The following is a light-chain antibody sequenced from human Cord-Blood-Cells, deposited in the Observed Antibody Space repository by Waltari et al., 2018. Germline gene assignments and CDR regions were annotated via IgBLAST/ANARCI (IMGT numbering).Light chain of an antibody. V-gene: IGKV3-11*01. J-gene: IGKJ3*01. CDR2: DAS. Sequence: EIVLTQSPATLSLSPGERATLSCRASQSVSSYLAWYQQKPGQAPRLLIDDASNRATGIPARFSGSGSGTDFTLTISSLGPEDFAVYYCQQRSNWPFFGPGTKVDIK. CDR1: QSVSSY. CDR3: QQRSNWPF.